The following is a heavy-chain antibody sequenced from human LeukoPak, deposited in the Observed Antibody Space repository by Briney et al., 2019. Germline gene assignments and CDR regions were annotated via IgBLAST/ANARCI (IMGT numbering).Heavy chain of an antibody. CDR1: AFTFSTYA. D-gene: IGHD2-8*01. J-gene: IGHJ4*02. V-gene: IGHV3-30*04. Sequence: GGSLRLSCAASAFTFSTYAFHWVRQAPGTGLEWVAVISSDGKNKIYADSVKGRFTISRDNSKNTLFLQMNSLRTEDTAVYYCARDPMADFDYWGQGTLVTVSS. CDR3: ARDPMADFDY. CDR2: ISSDGKNK.